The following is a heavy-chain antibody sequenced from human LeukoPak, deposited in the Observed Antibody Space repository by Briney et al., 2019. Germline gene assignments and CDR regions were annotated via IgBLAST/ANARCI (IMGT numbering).Heavy chain of an antibody. CDR3: ARGGNPSPNRFDP. CDR2: INHNGNVN. V-gene: IGHV3-7*01. D-gene: IGHD3-16*01. J-gene: IGHJ5*02. CDR1: GFTFSSYW. Sequence: GGSLRLSCAASGFTFSSYWMNWARQAPGKGLEWVASINHNGNVNYYVDSVKGRFTISRDSAKTSLYLQMNSLRAEDTAVYYCARGGNPSPNRFDPWGQGTLVTVSS.